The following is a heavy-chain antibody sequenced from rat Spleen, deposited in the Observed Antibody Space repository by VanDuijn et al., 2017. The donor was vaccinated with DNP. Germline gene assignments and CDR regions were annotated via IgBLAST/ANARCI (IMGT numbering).Heavy chain of an antibody. J-gene: IGHJ3*01. CDR3: ARLGWHGWFAY. CDR1: GFTFSDYN. D-gene: IGHD1-11*01. CDR2: IIYDGSRT. Sequence: EVQLVESSGGLVQPGRSLKLSCAASGFTFSDYNMAWVRQAPKKGLEWVATIIYDGSRTYYRDSVKGRFTFSRDNAKSTLYLQMDSLRSEDTAIYYCARLGWHGWFAYWGQGTLVTVSS. V-gene: IGHV5S10*01.